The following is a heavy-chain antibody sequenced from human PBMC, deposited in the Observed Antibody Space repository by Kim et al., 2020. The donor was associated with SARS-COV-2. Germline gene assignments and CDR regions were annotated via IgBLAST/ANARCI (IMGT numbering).Heavy chain of an antibody. CDR2: IKSKADGGTT. J-gene: IGHJ4*02. V-gene: IGHV3-15*01. CDR3: TTGILGYSAYVDY. Sequence: GGSLRLSCAASGLTFSNAWMSWVRQAPGKGLEWVGRIKSKADGGTTDYAAPVKGRFTISRDDSKNTVFLQMHSLKTEDTAVYYCTTGILGYSAYVDYWGQGTLVTVSS. D-gene: IGHD5-12*01. CDR1: GLTFSNAW.